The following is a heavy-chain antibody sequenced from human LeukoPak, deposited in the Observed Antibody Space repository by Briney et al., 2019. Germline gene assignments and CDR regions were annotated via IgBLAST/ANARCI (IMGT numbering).Heavy chain of an antibody. V-gene: IGHV3-7*03. J-gene: IGHJ4*02. Sequence: GGSLRLSCVASGFTFSAYWMSWVRQAPGKGLEYMASIKQDGSETYYVDSVKGRFTISRDNAKDSLDLQMNNLRAEDTTVYYCAALIIGRPFDYWGQGTLVIVSS. D-gene: IGHD1-26*01. CDR2: IKQDGSET. CDR1: GFTFSAYW. CDR3: AALIIGRPFDY.